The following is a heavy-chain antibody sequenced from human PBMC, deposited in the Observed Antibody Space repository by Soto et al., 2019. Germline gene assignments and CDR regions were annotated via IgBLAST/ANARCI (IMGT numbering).Heavy chain of an antibody. CDR2: IWYDGSNK. CDR3: ARDLYSSGWYPIFDY. J-gene: IGHJ4*02. D-gene: IGHD6-19*01. Sequence: QVQLVESGGGVVQPGRSLRLSCAASGFTFSSYGMHWVRQAPGKGLEWVAVIWYDGSNKYYADSVKGRFTISRDNSKNMLYLQMNSLRAEDTAVYYCARDLYSSGWYPIFDYWGQGTLVTVSS. V-gene: IGHV3-33*01. CDR1: GFTFSSYG.